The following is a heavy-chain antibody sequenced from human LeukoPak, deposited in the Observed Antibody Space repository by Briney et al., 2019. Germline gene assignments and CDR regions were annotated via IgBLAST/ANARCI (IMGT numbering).Heavy chain of an antibody. CDR3: ARPTGRGDYPTDAFDI. D-gene: IGHD4-11*01. Sequence: SGTLSLTCAVSGGSISSSNWWTWVRQSPGKELEWIGEIYHSGSTNYNPSLKCRVTISLDKSKNHFSLKLNSVTAADTALYYCARPTGRGDYPTDAFDIWGQGTMVTVSS. V-gene: IGHV4-4*02. J-gene: IGHJ3*02. CDR2: IYHSGST. CDR1: GGSISSSNW.